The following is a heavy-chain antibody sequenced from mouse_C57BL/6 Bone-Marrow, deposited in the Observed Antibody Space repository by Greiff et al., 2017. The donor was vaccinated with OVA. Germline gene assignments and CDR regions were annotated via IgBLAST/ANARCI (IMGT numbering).Heavy chain of an antibody. V-gene: IGHV1-22*01. D-gene: IGHD1-1*01. CDR1: GYTFTDYN. CDR2: INPNNGGT. Sequence: VQLKQSGPELVKHGASVKMSCKASGYTFTDYNMHWVKQSHGKSLEWIGYINPNNGGTSYNQKFKGKATLTVNKSSSTAYMELRSLTSEDSAVYYCARGDYYGSSPWFAYWGQGTLVTVSA. J-gene: IGHJ3*01. CDR3: ARGDYYGSSPWFAY.